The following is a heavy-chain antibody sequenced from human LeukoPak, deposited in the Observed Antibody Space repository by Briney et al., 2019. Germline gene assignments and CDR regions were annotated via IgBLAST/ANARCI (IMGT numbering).Heavy chain of an antibody. J-gene: IGHJ4*02. CDR3: AKDLITGTT. Sequence: PGGSLRLSCAASGFTFSSYGMHWVRQAPGKGLEWVAVISYDGSNKYYADSVKGRFTISRDNSKSTLYLQMNSLRAEDTAVYYCAKDLITGTTWGQGTLVTVSS. D-gene: IGHD1-7*01. CDR1: GFTFSSYG. CDR2: ISYDGSNK. V-gene: IGHV3-30*18.